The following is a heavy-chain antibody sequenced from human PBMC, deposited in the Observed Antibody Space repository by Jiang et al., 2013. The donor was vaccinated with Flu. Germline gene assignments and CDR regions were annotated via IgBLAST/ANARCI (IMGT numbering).Heavy chain of an antibody. J-gene: IGHJ5*02. V-gene: IGHV3-30*04. D-gene: IGHD2-21*01. CDR2: ISYDGSNK. CDR3: ARDIQGLFDP. CDR1: GFTFSSYA. Sequence: VQLLESGGGVVQPGRSLRLSCAASGFTFSSYAMHWVRQAPGKGLEWVAVISYDGSNKYYADSVKGRFTISRDNSKNTLYLQMNSLRAEDTAVYYCARDIQGLFDPWGQGTLVTVSS.